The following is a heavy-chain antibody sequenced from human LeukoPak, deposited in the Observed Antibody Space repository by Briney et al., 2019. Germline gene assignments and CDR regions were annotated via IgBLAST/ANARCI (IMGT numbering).Heavy chain of an antibody. V-gene: IGHV4-34*01. D-gene: IGHD6-13*01. CDR2: INHSGST. J-gene: IGHJ5*02. Sequence: SETLSLTCAVYGGSFSGYYWSWIRQPPGKGLEWIGEINHSGSTNYNPSLKSRVTISVDTSKNQFSLKLSSVTAADTAAYYCARLHPYSSSWGSHNWFDPWGQGTLVTVSS. CDR1: GGSFSGYY. CDR3: ARLHPYSSSWGSHNWFDP.